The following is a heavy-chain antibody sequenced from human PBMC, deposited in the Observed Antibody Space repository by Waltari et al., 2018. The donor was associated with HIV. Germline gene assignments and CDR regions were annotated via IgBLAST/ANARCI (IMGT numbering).Heavy chain of an antibody. CDR3: ARHSSSHPYYYAMDV. J-gene: IGHJ6*02. Sequence: EVQLLESGGGLVQPGQSLRISCTVSGLSFVTYAMSWVRQAPGKGLEWVSAIGGTGGHTFYADSVKGRFTISRDNSKRTLYLQMNSLRGEDTALYYCARHSSSHPYYYAMDVWGQGTTVTVSS. CDR2: IGGTGGHT. D-gene: IGHD6-13*01. V-gene: IGHV3-23*01. CDR1: GLSFVTYA.